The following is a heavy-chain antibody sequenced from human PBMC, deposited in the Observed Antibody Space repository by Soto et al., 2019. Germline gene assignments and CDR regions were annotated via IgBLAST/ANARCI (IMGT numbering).Heavy chain of an antibody. J-gene: IGHJ4*02. CDR2: IHYNGNT. CDR1: GDCISAYS. V-gene: IGHV4-59*01. CDR3: AREGNLGRWLQPLDF. Sequence: SDTLSLTCTVSGDCISAYSWSWVRHPPGKGLEWIGNIHYNGNTKYNASLKSRVSMSVDTSKNQFSLRLISVTAADTAKYFCAREGNLGRWLQPLDFWGQGTLVTVSS. D-gene: IGHD5-12*01.